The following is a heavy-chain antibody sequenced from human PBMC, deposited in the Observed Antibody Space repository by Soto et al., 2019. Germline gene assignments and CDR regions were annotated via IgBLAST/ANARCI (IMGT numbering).Heavy chain of an antibody. CDR1: GYTFTSYG. CDR3: ASNGIAAAPYYFDY. V-gene: IGHV1-18*01. CDR2: IIPIYGNT. J-gene: IGHJ4*02. Sequence: ASVKVSCKASGYTFTSYGISWVRQAPGQGLEWMGWIIPIYGNTNYAQKFQGRVTITTDESTSTAYMELSSLRSEDTAVYYCASNGIAAAPYYFDYWGQGTLVTVSS. D-gene: IGHD6-13*01.